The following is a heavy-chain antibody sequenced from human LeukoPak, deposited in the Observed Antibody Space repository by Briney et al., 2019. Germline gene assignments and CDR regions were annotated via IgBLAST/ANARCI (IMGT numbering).Heavy chain of an antibody. CDR1: GESFSGYY. CDR2: INHSGST. D-gene: IGHD3-9*01. V-gene: IGHV4-34*01. Sequence: SETLSLTCAVYGESFSGYYWSWIRQSPGKGLEWIGEINHSGSTNYNPSLKSRVIMLVDMAKNQFSLRLSSVTAADTALYYCARGERYDILPSGNFQYWGQGTLVTVSS. J-gene: IGHJ4*02. CDR3: ARGERYDILPSGNFQY.